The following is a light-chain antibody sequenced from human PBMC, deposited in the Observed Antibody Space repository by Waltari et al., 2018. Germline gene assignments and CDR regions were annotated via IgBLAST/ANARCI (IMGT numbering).Light chain of an antibody. CDR1: QSLLYSSNNKNY. CDR2: WAS. Sequence: DIVMTQPPDSLAVSLGERPTINCKSSQSLLYSSNNKNYLAWYQQKPGQPPKLLIYWASTRESGVPDRFSGSGSGTDFTLTISSLQAEDVAVYYCQQYYSIPRTFGQGTKVEIK. V-gene: IGKV4-1*01. J-gene: IGKJ1*01. CDR3: QQYYSIPRT.